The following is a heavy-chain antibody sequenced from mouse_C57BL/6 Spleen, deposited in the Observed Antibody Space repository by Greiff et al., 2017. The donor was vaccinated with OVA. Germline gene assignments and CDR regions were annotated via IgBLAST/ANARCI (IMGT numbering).Heavy chain of an antibody. V-gene: IGHV10-1*01. CDR2: IRSKSNNYAT. CDR3: VRPSYDGYWFAY. J-gene: IGHJ3*01. D-gene: IGHD2-3*01. CDR1: GFSFNTYA. Sequence: EVKLVESGGGLVQPKGSLKLSCAASGFSFNTYAMNWVRQAPGKGLEWVARIRSKSNNYATYYADSVKDRFTISRDDSESMLYLQMNNLKTEDTAMYYCVRPSYDGYWFAYWGQGTLVTVSA.